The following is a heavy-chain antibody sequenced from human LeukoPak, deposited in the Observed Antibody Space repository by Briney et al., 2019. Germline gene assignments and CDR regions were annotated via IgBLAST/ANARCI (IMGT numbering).Heavy chain of an antibody. V-gene: IGHV1-8*01. CDR3: ARENSGWFGP. D-gene: IGHD1-14*01. CDR2: MNPNSGNT. Sequence: ASVQVSCKASGYTFTSYDLNWVRQATGQGLAWMGWMNPNSGNTGYAQKFQSRVTMTRNTSISAAYMELSSLRSEDTAVYYCARENSGWFGPWGQGTLVTVSS. CDR1: GYTFTSYD. J-gene: IGHJ5*02.